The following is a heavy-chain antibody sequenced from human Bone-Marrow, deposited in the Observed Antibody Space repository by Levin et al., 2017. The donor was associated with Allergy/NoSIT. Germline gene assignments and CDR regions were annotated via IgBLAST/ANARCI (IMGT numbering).Heavy chain of an antibody. CDR3: AKGAREDYYGSGTDLHVNYYYYGMDV. CDR2: ISYDGSNK. J-gene: IGHJ6*02. Sequence: AGGSLRLSCAASGFTFSSYGMHWVRQAPGKGLEWVAVISYDGSNKYYADSVKGRFTISRDNSKNTLYLQMNSLRAEDTAVYYCAKGAREDYYGSGTDLHVNYYYYGMDVWGQGTTVTVSS. V-gene: IGHV3-30*18. D-gene: IGHD3-10*01. CDR1: GFTFSSYG.